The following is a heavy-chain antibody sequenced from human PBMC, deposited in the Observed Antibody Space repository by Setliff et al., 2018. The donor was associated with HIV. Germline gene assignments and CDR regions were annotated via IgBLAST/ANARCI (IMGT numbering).Heavy chain of an antibody. V-gene: IGHV1-18*04. D-gene: IGHD2-8*02. Sequence: ASVKVSCKASGYIFLNYDITWVRQAPGQGLEWMGWISPDNGNTNYAQKIEGRVIMTTDKSTNTVEMELGSLRSDDTALYYCVRDRVLRTTRSLDFWGPGTLVPVSS. CDR3: VRDRVLRTTRSLDF. CDR2: ISPDNGNT. J-gene: IGHJ4*02. CDR1: GYIFLNYD.